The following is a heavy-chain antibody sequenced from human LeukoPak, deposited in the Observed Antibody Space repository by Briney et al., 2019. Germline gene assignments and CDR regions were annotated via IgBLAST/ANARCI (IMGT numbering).Heavy chain of an antibody. CDR1: GFTVSSNY. D-gene: IGHD1-26*01. V-gene: IGHV3-53*01. CDR2: IYSGGST. Sequence: PGGSLRLSCAASGFTVSSNYMSWVRQAPGKGLEWVSVIYSGGSTYYADSVKGRFTISRDNSKNTLYLQMNSLRAEDTAVYYCARSGFEGATDDAFDIWGQGTMVTVPS. CDR3: ARSGFEGATDDAFDI. J-gene: IGHJ3*02.